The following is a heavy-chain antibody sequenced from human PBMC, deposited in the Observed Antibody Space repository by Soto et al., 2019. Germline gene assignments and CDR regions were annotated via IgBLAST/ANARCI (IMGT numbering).Heavy chain of an antibody. V-gene: IGHV4-4*07. D-gene: IGHD3-22*01. CDR1: VGAISSYY. J-gene: IGHJ6*01. CDR3: ARGPSRGSYYYYYYGMEV. CDR2: IYTSGST. Sequence: TLSLTCTVTVGAISSYYWSWIRQPAVKGLEWIGRIYTSGSTNYNPSLKSRVTMSVDTSKNQFSLKLSSVTAADTAVYYCARGPSRGSYYYYYYGMEVWGQGTRVSVS.